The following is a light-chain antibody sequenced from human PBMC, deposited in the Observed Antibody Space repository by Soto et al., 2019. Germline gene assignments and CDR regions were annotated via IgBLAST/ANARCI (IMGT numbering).Light chain of an antibody. Sequence: QAVLTQSPSASASLGASVKLTCTLSSGHSSYAIAWHQQQPERGPRYLMKLNSDGSHNKGDGIPDRFSGSSSGAERYLTISSLQSEDEADYYCQTWGTGIVVFGGGTKLTVL. CDR3: QTWGTGIVV. CDR2: LNSDGSH. J-gene: IGLJ2*01. V-gene: IGLV4-69*01. CDR1: SGHSSYA.